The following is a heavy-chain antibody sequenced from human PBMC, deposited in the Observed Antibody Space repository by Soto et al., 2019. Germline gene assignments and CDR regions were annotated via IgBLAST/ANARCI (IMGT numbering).Heavy chain of an antibody. CDR2: IYYSGST. Sequence: QVRLQESGPGLVKPSQTLSLTCTVSAGSISSGGYYWTWIRQHPGKGLEWIGYIYYSGSTYYNPSLKSPVTMSVDTSKNPFSLSLSSVTAADTAVYYCARGHSTSSYWAWGYWGQGTLVTVSS. D-gene: IGHD6-6*01. CDR3: ARGHSTSSYWAWGY. V-gene: IGHV4-31*01. J-gene: IGHJ4*02. CDR1: AGSISSGGYY.